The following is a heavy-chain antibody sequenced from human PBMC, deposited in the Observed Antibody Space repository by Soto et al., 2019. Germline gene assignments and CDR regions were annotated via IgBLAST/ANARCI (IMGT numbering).Heavy chain of an antibody. CDR3: ARDWDVVVVAATPLNP. Sequence: EVQLVESGGGLVQPGGSLRLSCAASGFTFSSYWMHWVRQAPGKGLVWVSRINSDGSSTSYADSVKGRFTISRDNAKNTLYLQMNSLRAEDTSVYYCARDWDVVVVAATPLNPWGQGTLVTVSS. CDR1: GFTFSSYW. CDR2: INSDGSST. D-gene: IGHD2-15*01. V-gene: IGHV3-74*01. J-gene: IGHJ5*02.